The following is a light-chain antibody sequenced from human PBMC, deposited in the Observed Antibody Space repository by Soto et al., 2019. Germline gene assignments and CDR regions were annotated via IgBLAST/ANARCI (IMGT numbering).Light chain of an antibody. J-gene: IGKJ1*01. CDR1: ESIDNW. CDR2: AAS. Sequence: DIQVTQSPSTLSASAGDTVTITCRASESIDNWLAWYQQKPGKAPKLLLFAASTLVGGVPSRFSGRGSGTEFTLTISSLQPDDFATYYCQHYNSYSEAFGQGTKVDIK. CDR3: QHYNSYSEA. V-gene: IGKV1-5*01.